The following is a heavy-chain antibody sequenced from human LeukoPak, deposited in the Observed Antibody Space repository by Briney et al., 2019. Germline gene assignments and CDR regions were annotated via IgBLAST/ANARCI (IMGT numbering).Heavy chain of an antibody. D-gene: IGHD5-24*01. CDR3: ARLDGYNWDY. V-gene: IGHV4-59*01. Sequence: SETLSLTRNVSGGSISSYYWSWIRQPPGKGLEWIGYLYYSGSTNYTPSLKSRVTISVDTSKNQFSLKLTSVTAADTAVYYCARLDGYNWDYWGQGTLVTVSS. CDR2: LYYSGST. J-gene: IGHJ4*02. CDR1: GGSISSYY.